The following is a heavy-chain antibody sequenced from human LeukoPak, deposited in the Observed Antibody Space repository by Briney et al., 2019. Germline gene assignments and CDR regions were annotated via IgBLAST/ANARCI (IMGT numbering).Heavy chain of an antibody. V-gene: IGHV3-11*01. CDR1: GFTFSDYY. D-gene: IGHD6-6*01. J-gene: IGHJ4*02. CDR2: ISTSGSTI. CDR3: ARESPYSARGQPADY. Sequence: GGSLRLSCAASGFTFSDYYMSWIRQAPGKGLEWVSYISTSGSTIYYADSVKGRFTISRDNAKNSLYLQMNSLRAEDTAVYYCARESPYSARGQPADYWGQGTLVTVSS.